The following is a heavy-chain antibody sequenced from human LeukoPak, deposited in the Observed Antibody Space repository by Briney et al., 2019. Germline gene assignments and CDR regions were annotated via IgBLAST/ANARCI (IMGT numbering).Heavy chain of an antibody. Sequence: SETLSLTCTVSGGSISSYHWSWIRQPPGKGLEWIGYIYYSGCTNYNPSLKSRVTISVDTSKNQFSLKMSSVTAADTGVYYWARVHYDFWSGYYSGNWFDPWGQGTLVTVSS. CDR1: GGSISSYH. V-gene: IGHV4-59*01. J-gene: IGHJ5*02. CDR3: ARVHYDFWSGYYSGNWFDP. CDR2: IYYSGCT. D-gene: IGHD3-3*01.